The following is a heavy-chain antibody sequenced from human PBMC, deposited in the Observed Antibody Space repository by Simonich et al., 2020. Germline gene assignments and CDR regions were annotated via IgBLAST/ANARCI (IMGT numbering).Heavy chain of an antibody. J-gene: IGHJ4*02. CDR1: GYTFTGYY. V-gene: IGHV1-2*02. CDR3: ASSKLATIDY. Sequence: QVQLVQSGAEVKKPGASVKVSCKASGYTFTGYYMHWVRQAPGQGLEWMGWINPNSVGKHYAQKFQGRVTMTRYTSISTAYMELSRLRSDDTAVYYCASSKLATIDYWGQGTLVTVSS. D-gene: IGHD5-12*01. CDR2: INPNSVGK.